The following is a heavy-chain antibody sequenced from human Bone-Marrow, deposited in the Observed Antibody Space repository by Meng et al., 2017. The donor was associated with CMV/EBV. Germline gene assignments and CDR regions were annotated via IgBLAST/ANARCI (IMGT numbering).Heavy chain of an antibody. J-gene: IGHJ4*02. Sequence: GESLKISCTASGFNFGDYTMSWVRQAPGKGLEWAGFIRSVPYGATTEYGASVKGRFTISRDDSKSIAYLQMNSLKTEDTAVYYCSVDIGDYWGQGTLVTVSS. D-gene: IGHD2-2*03. CDR2: IRSVPYGATT. CDR3: SVDIGDY. CDR1: GFNFGDYT. V-gene: IGHV3-49*04.